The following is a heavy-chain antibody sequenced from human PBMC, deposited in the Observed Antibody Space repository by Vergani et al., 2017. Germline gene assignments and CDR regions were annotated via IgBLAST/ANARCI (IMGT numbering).Heavy chain of an antibody. CDR3: ARVRGGCSDYFDY. D-gene: IGHD2-15*01. Sequence: EVQLLESGGGLVQPGGSLRLSCAASGFTFSSYAMSWVRQAPGKGLEWVSYISSSGSTIYYADSVKGRFTISRDNAKNSLDLQMNSLRAEDTAVYYCARVRGGCSDYFDYWGQGTLVTVSS. J-gene: IGHJ4*02. V-gene: IGHV3-48*04. CDR2: ISSSGSTI. CDR1: GFTFSSYA.